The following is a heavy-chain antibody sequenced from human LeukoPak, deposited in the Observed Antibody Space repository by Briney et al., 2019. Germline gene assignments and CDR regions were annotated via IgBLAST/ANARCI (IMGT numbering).Heavy chain of an antibody. D-gene: IGHD3-22*01. CDR2: IIPIFGTA. V-gene: IGHV1-69*05. CDR1: GGTFSSYD. CDR3: AVYYDSSGYYYSYFDY. Sequence: ASVKVSCKASGGTFSSYDISWVRQAPGQGLEWMGRIIPIFGTANYAQKFQGRVTITTDESTSTAYMELSSLRSEDTAVYYCAVYYDSSGYYYSYFDYWGQGTLVTVSS. J-gene: IGHJ4*02.